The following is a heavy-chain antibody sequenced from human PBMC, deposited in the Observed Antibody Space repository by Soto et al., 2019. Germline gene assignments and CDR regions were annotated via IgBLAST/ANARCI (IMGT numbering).Heavy chain of an antibody. Sequence: GGSLRLSCAASGFTFSSYAMSWVRQAPGKGLEWVSAISGSGGSTYYADSVKGRFTISRDNSKNTLYLQMNSLRAEDTAVYYCAKELVYSGYAVEGYFDYWGQGTLVTVSS. CDR3: AKELVYSGYAVEGYFDY. D-gene: IGHD5-12*01. V-gene: IGHV3-23*01. CDR1: GFTFSSYA. J-gene: IGHJ4*02. CDR2: ISGSGGST.